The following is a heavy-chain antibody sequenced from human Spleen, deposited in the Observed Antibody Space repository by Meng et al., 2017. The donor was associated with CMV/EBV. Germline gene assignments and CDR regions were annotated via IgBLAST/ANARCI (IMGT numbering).Heavy chain of an antibody. Sequence: ATVKVSCKASGYTFTGYYIHWVRQAPGQGLEWMGWISAYNGNTNYAQKLQGRVTMTTDTSTSTAYMELRSLRSDDTAVYYCARDQVARIAARVYYYYGMDVWGQGTTVTVSS. CDR2: ISAYNGNT. CDR3: ARDQVARIAARVYYYYGMDV. V-gene: IGHV1-18*04. D-gene: IGHD6-6*01. CDR1: GYTFTGYY. J-gene: IGHJ6*02.